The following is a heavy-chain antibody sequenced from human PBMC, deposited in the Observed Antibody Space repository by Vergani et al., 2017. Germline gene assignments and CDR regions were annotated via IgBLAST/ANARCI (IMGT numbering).Heavy chain of an antibody. Sequence: QLQLQESGPGLVKPSETLSLTCTVSGGSISSSSYYWGWIRQPPGKGLEWIGSIYYSGSTYYNPSLKSRVTISVETSKNQFSLQLSSVTAADTAVYYCARDRIQLRGPYDAFDIWGQGTMVTVSS. CDR2: IYYSGST. D-gene: IGHD5-18*01. J-gene: IGHJ3*02. CDR1: GGSISSSSYY. CDR3: ARDRIQLRGPYDAFDI. V-gene: IGHV4-39*07.